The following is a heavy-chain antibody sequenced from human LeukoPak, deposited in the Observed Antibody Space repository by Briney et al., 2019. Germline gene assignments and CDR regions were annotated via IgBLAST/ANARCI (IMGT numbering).Heavy chain of an antibody. CDR3: ARDSSSGYYGDYLDY. V-gene: IGHV3-30-3*01. J-gene: IGHJ4*02. Sequence: PGRSLRLSCAASGFTFSSYAMHWVRQAPGKGLEWVAVISYDGSNKYYADSVKGRFTISRDNSKNTLYLQMNSLRAEDTAVYYCARDSSSGYYGDYLDYWGQGALVTVSS. CDR2: ISYDGSNK. CDR1: GFTFSSYA. D-gene: IGHD3-22*01.